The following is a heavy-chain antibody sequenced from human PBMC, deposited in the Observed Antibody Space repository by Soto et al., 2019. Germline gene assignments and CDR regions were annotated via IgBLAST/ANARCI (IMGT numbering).Heavy chain of an antibody. J-gene: IGHJ6*02. Sequence: SVKVSCKASGGTFSSYAIIWVRQAPGQGLEWMGGIIPIFGTANYAQKFQGRVTITADESTSPAYMELSSLRSEDTAVYYCARSLVTASHYYYYYGMDFWGQGTMVTVSS. D-gene: IGHD2-21*02. CDR3: ARSLVTASHYYYYYGMDF. CDR1: GGTFSSYA. CDR2: IIPIFGTA. V-gene: IGHV1-69*13.